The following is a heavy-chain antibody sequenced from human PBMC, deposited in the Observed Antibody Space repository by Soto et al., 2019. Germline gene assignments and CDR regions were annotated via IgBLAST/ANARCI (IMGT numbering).Heavy chain of an antibody. V-gene: IGHV1-46*03. CDR1: GYTFTSYY. D-gene: IGHD3-3*01. CDR2: INPSGGST. Sequence: QVQMVQSGAEVKKPGASVKVSCKASGYTFTSYYMHWVRQAPGQGLEWMGIINPSGGSTSYAQKYQGRGTMTRYTSASTVYMELSSLRSEDTAVYYCAGMEGRFDFWGQGTLVTVSS. J-gene: IGHJ4*02. CDR3: AGMEGRFDF.